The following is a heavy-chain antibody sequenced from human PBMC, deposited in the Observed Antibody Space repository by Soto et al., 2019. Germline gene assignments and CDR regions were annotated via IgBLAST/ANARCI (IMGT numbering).Heavy chain of an antibody. V-gene: IGHV6-1*01. CDR1: GDTVSSNSAA. CDR2: TYYRSKWYN. CDR3: ARGRLGNYVFLFEY. Sequence: QVQLQQSGPGLVKPSQTLSLTCAISGDTVSSNSAAWNWIRQSPSRGLEWLGRTYYRSKWYNDYAVSARGRITINPDTSKNQFSLQLNSVTPEDTAVYFCARGRLGNYVFLFEYWGQGTQVTVSS. J-gene: IGHJ4*02. D-gene: IGHD4-4*01.